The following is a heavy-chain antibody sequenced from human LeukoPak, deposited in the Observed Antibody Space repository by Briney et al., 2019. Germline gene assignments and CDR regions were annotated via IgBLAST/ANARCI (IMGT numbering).Heavy chain of an antibody. CDR2: ISWNSGSI. V-gene: IGHV3-9*01. Sequence: QSGGSLRLSCAASGFTFDDYAMHWVRHAPGKGLEWVSGISWNSGSIGYADSVKGRFTISRDNAKNSLYLQMNSLRAEDTALYYCAKVKYGDYGGGYFDYWGQGTPVTVSS. CDR1: GFTFDDYA. CDR3: AKVKYGDYGGGYFDY. D-gene: IGHD4-17*01. J-gene: IGHJ4*02.